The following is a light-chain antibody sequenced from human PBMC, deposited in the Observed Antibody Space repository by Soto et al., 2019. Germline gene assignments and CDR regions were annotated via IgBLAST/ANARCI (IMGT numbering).Light chain of an antibody. CDR2: AAS. V-gene: IGKV3-20*01. CDR1: QSVSSSY. J-gene: IGKJ1*01. CDR3: QHYGSSRT. Sequence: ELVLTQSPGTLSLSPGERATLSCRASQSVSSSYLAWYQHKPGQPPRLLMYAASSRATGTPDRFSGSGSGTDYTLTISRLEPEDFAVYYCQHYGSSRTFGQGTQMEIK.